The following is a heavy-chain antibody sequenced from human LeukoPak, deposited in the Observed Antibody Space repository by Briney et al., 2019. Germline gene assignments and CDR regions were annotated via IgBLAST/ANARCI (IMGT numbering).Heavy chain of an antibody. J-gene: IGHJ4*02. CDR3: ARDRGYRSGGSCYPGSDY. V-gene: IGHV1-18*01. Sequence: ASVKVSCKASGYTFTSYGISWVRQAPGQGLEWMGWISAYNGNTNYAQKLQGRATMTTDTSTSTAYMELRSLRSDDTAVYYCARDRGYRSGGSCYPGSDYWGQGTLVTVSS. D-gene: IGHD2-15*01. CDR1: GYTFTSYG. CDR2: ISAYNGNT.